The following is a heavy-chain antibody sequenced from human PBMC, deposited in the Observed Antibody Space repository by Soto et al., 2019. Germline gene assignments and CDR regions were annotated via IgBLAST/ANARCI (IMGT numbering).Heavy chain of an antibody. V-gene: IGHV4-59*01. CDR1: GGSISSYY. Sequence: QVQLQESGPGLVKPSETLSLTCTVSGGSISSYYWSWIRQPPGKGLEYIGYIYYTGGTNYNPSLKRRVTTSIDTSKNQFSLKLSSVTAADTAVYYCARVGQYYFEYWGQGTLVTVSS. CDR3: ARVGQYYFEY. CDR2: IYYTGGT. J-gene: IGHJ4*02.